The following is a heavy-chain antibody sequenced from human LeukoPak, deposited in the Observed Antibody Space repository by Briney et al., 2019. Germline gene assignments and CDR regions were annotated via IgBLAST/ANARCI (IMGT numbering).Heavy chain of an antibody. CDR1: GFTFSRYS. Sequence: GGSLRLSCAASGFTFSRYSMNWVRQAPGKGLEWVSSISSSSSYIYYADSVKGRFTISRDNAKNSLYLQMNSLRAEDTAVYYCARRYYDSSGYLYYFDYWGQGTLVTVSS. CDR3: ARRYYDSSGYLYYFDY. CDR2: ISSSSSYI. V-gene: IGHV3-21*01. J-gene: IGHJ4*02. D-gene: IGHD3-22*01.